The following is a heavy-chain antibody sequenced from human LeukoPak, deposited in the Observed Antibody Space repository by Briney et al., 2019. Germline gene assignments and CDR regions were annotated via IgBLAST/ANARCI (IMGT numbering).Heavy chain of an antibody. V-gene: IGHV3-53*01. CDR2: ISNDGVT. Sequence: PGGSLRLSCATSDFPVSDNYISWVRQAPGRGLEWVSVISNDGVTDYADSVKGRFTISRDDSNDTVFLQMSSLRPEDTAVYYCGGSGSYYTPSYYWGQGTLVTVSS. D-gene: IGHD3-10*01. J-gene: IGHJ4*02. CDR3: GGSGSYYTPSYY. CDR1: DFPVSDNY.